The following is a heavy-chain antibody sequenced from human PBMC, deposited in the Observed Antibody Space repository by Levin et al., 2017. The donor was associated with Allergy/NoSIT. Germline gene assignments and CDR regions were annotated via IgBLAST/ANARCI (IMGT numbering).Heavy chain of an antibody. V-gene: IGHV4-61*02. CDR2: IYTSGST. CDR3: AREYYYMDV. CDR1: GGSISSDTYY. Sequence: SCTVSGGSISSDTYYWNWIRQPAGKGLEWIGRIYTSGSTNYNPSLRSRVTISIDTSQNQFSLKLTSVTAADTAVYYCAREYYYMDVWGKGTTVTVSS. J-gene: IGHJ6*03.